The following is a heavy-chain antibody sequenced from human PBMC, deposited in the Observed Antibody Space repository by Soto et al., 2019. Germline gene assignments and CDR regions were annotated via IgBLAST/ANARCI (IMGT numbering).Heavy chain of an antibody. Sequence: PGGSLRLSCAASGFTFSSYSVKWVRQAPGKGLEWVSLIGESGTPTYYADSVKGRFTISRDNSGNTLFLEMYSLRAEDTAVYYCARYIPGVRYCGMDVWGQGTTVTVSS. CDR3: ARYIPGVRYCGMDV. CDR1: GFTFSSYS. J-gene: IGHJ6*02. D-gene: IGHD2-2*01. CDR2: IGESGTPT. V-gene: IGHV3-23*01.